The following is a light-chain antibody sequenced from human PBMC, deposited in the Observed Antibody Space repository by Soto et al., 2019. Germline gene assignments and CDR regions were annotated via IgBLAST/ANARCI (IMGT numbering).Light chain of an antibody. CDR2: GVT. V-gene: IGLV2-8*01. J-gene: IGLJ2*01. Sequence: QSALAQPPSASGSPGQSVTISCTGSGSDIGAYNFVSWYQQHPGKAPKLMIFGVTERPSGVPDRFSGSKSGNTASLTVSGLQADDEAVYYCSSYTTSSTWVFGGGTKLTVL. CDR1: GSDIGAYNF. CDR3: SSYTTSSTWV.